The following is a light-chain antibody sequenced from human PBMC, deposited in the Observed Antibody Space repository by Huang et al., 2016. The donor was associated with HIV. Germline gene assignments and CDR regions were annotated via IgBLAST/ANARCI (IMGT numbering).Light chain of an antibody. V-gene: IGKV1-9*01. Sequence: IQLTQSPSSLSASVGDRVTITCRASQGISSYLAWYQQQPGKDPKLLIYAASTLESGVPSRFSGSGSGTDFTLTISSLRPEDFATYYCQQLINYPVTFGGGTKVEIK. CDR3: QQLINYPVT. J-gene: IGKJ4*01. CDR1: QGISSY. CDR2: AAS.